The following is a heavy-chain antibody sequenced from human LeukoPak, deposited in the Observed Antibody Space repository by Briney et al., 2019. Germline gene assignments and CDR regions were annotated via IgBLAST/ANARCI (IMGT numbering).Heavy chain of an antibody. CDR1: GGSFSGYY. D-gene: IGHD3-22*01. V-gene: IGHV4-34*01. J-gene: IGHJ4*02. CDR3: ARGSLPGGDYYDSSGYSYPDY. Sequence: SETLSLTCAVYGGSFSGYYWSWIRQPPGKELEWIGEINHSGSTNYNPSLKSRVTISVDTSKNQFSLKLSSVTAADTAVYYCARGSLPGGDYYDSSGYSYPDYWGQGTLVTVSS. CDR2: INHSGST.